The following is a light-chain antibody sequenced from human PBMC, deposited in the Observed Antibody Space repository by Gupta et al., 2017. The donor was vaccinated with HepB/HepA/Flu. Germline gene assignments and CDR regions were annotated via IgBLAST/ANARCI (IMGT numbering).Light chain of an antibody. CDR3: LQDDEFPLT. V-gene: IGKV1-6*01. CDR2: AAS. Sequence: AIQMTQSPSSLSASVGDRVTITCRASQDIRGDLGWYQQKPGKAPKLLIYAASTLQSGVPSRFSGSGSGTDFTLTISNLQPEDFATYYCLQDDEFPLTFGGGTKVEIK. CDR1: QDIRGD. J-gene: IGKJ4*01.